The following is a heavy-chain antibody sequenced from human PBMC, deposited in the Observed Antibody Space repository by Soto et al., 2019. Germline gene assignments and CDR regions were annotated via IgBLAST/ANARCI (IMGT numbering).Heavy chain of an antibody. D-gene: IGHD3-22*01. CDR2: IIPIFGTA. CDR1: GDTFSSSA. V-gene: IGHV1-69*13. Sequence: SVKISCKASGDTFSSSAISWVRQAPGQGLEWMGGIIPIFGTANYAQKFQGRVTITADESTSTAYMELSSLRSEDTAVYYCARDRSGYRSRASPMDVWGQGTTVTVSS. CDR3: ARDRSGYRSRASPMDV. J-gene: IGHJ6*02.